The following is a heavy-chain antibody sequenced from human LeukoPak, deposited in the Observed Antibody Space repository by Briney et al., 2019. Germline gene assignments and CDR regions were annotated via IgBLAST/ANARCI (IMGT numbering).Heavy chain of an antibody. CDR1: GFTVSSNY. V-gene: IGHV3-53*01. CDR2: IYSGGST. CDR3: ARGSTSLVVTNFFDY. Sequence: GGSLRLSCAASGFTVSSNYMSWVRQAPGKGLEWVSVIYSGGSTYYADSVKGRFTISGDNSKNTLYLQMNSLRAEDTAVYYCARGSTSLVVTNFFDYWGQGTLVTVSS. J-gene: IGHJ4*02. D-gene: IGHD3-22*01.